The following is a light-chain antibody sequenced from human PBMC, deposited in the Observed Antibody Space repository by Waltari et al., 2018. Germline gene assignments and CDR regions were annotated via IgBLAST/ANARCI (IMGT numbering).Light chain of an antibody. V-gene: IGLV1-44*01. CDR1: SSNIGSNT. CDR2: TKN. Sequence: QSVLTQPPSASGTPGQRVTISCSGSSSNIGSNTVNWYQKLPGTAPKLLIYTKNQRPSGVPDRFSGSKSGTSASLAISGLQSEDEADYYCAAWDDNLSGYVVFGGGTKLTVL. CDR3: AAWDDNLSGYVV. J-gene: IGLJ2*01.